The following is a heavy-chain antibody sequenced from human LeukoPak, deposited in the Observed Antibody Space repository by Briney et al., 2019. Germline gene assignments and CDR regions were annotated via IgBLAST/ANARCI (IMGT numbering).Heavy chain of an antibody. CDR1: GYTFTGYY. J-gene: IGHJ3*02. CDR2: INPNSGGT. D-gene: IGHD3-22*01. V-gene: IGHV1-2*06. Sequence: ASVKVSCEASGYTFTGYYMHWVRQAPGQGLEWMGRINPNSGGTNYAQKFQGRVTMTRDTSISTAYMELSRLRSDDTAVYYCARSIGDYYDSSGYYYSAFDIWGQGTMVTVSS. CDR3: ARSIGDYYDSSGYYYSAFDI.